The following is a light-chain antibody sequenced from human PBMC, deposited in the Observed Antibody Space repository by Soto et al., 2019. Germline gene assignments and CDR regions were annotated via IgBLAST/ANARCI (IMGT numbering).Light chain of an antibody. CDR1: SSNIGSEA. Sequence: QSVLTQPPSASGTPGQRVTISCSGSSSNIGSEAVNWYQQLPGTAPKLLIYSNNQRPSGVLDRFSGSKSGTSASLAISGLQSADEADYYCAAWDDSLNGPVFGGGTQLTVL. CDR2: SNN. CDR3: AAWDDSLNGPV. J-gene: IGLJ3*02. V-gene: IGLV1-44*01.